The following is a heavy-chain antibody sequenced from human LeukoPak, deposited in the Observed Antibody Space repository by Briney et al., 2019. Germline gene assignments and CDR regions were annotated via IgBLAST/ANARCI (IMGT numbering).Heavy chain of an antibody. CDR1: GFTFSSYA. Sequence: GGSLRLSCAASGFTFSSYAMSWVRQAPGKGLEWVSGINWNGGSTGYADSVKGRFTISRDNAKNSLYLQMNSLRAEDTALYYCARDDCSSTSCPMDVWGKGTTVTVSS. CDR2: INWNGGST. D-gene: IGHD2-2*01. CDR3: ARDDCSSTSCPMDV. J-gene: IGHJ6*03. V-gene: IGHV3-20*04.